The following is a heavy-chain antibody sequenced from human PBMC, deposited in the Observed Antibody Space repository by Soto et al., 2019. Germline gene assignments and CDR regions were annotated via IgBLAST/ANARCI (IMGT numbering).Heavy chain of an antibody. CDR1: GYTFTSYG. CDR2: ISAYNGNT. D-gene: IGHD6-6*01. J-gene: IGHJ6*02. V-gene: IGHV1-18*01. CDR3: SRARYGYSSSSLPYYGMDV. Sequence: SSVKVSCKASGYTFTSYGISWVRQAPGQGLEWMGWISAYNGNTNYAQKLQGRVTMTTDTSTSTAYMELRSLRSDDTAVYYCSRARYGYSSSSLPYYGMDVWGQGTTVTVSS.